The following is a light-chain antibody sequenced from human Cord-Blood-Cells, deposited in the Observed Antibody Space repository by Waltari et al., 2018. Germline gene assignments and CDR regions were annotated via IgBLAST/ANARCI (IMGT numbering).Light chain of an antibody. Sequence: QSALTQPPSASGSPGQSVTTSCTGTSSDVGGSNFVSWYQQHPGKAPKLMIYEVSKRPSGVPDRFSGSKSGNTASLTVSGLQAEDEADYYCSSYAGSNNPYVFGTGTKVTVL. J-gene: IGLJ1*01. CDR2: EVS. CDR1: SSDVGGSNF. V-gene: IGLV2-8*01. CDR3: SSYAGSNNPYV.